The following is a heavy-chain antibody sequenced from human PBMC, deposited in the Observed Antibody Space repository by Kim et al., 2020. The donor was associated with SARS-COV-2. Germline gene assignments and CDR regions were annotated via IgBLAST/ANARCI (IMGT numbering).Heavy chain of an antibody. Sequence: GGSLRLSCAASGFTFSDYYMSWIRQAPGKGLEWVSYISSSGSTIYYADSVKGRFTISRDNAKNSLYLQMNSLRAEDTAVYYCARDTLPSAYCGGDCYVDYWGQGTLVTVSS. J-gene: IGHJ4*02. CDR1: GFTFSDYY. D-gene: IGHD2-21*02. CDR3: ARDTLPSAYCGGDCYVDY. V-gene: IGHV3-11*04. CDR2: ISSSGSTI.